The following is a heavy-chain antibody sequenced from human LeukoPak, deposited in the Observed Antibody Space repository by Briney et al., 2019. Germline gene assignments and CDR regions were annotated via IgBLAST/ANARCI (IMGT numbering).Heavy chain of an antibody. CDR2: ISYDGSNK. V-gene: IGHV3-30*07. CDR1: GFTFSSYA. J-gene: IGHJ4*02. D-gene: IGHD6-13*01. Sequence: GGSLRLSCAASGFTFSSYAMHWVRQAPGKGLEWVAVISYDGSNKYYADSVKGRFTISRDNSKNTLYLQMNSLRAEDTAVYYCARDSSIAAAVSDWGQGTLVTVSS. CDR3: ARDSSIAAAVSD.